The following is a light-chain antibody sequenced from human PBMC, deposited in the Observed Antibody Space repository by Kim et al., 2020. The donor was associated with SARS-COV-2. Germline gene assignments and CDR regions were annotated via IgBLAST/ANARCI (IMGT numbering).Light chain of an antibody. V-gene: IGKV3-20*01. CDR1: QGVISDY. Sequence: LSPGERSTPPCRAIQGVISDYLAWFQQKPGQAPRLLIYGASSRATGIPDRFSGSGSGTDFTLTISRLEPEDFAVYYCQQYGRSPDTFGQGTKLEI. CDR3: QQYGRSPDT. CDR2: GAS. J-gene: IGKJ2*01.